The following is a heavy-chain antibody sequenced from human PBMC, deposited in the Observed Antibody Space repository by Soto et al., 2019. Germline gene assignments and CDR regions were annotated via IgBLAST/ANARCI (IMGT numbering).Heavy chain of an antibody. CDR1: GFTFSNYG. J-gene: IGHJ4*02. V-gene: IGHV3-33*01. Sequence: QVQLVESGGGVVQPGRSLRLSCAASGFTFSNYGMHWVRQAPGKGLEWVAFIWYDGGNKYYAESVKGRFTISRDNSKNTLYLQMNSLRAEDTAEYYCARDGDVNTGFGKDYWGQGTLVTVSS. CDR2: IWYDGGNK. CDR3: ARDGDVNTGFGKDY. D-gene: IGHD3-16*01.